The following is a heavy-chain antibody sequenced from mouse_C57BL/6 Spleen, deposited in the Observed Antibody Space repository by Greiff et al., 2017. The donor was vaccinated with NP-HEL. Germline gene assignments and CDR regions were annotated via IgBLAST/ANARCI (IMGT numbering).Heavy chain of an antibody. CDR3: TRVDYGSSYGGFYAMDY. D-gene: IGHD1-1*01. Sequence: EVMLVESGEGLVKPGGSLKLSCAASGFTFSSYAMSWVRQTPEKRLEWVAYISSGGDYIYYADTVKGRFTISRDNARNTLYLQMSSLKSEDTAMYYCTRVDYGSSYGGFYAMDYWGQGTSVTVSS. CDR2: ISSGGDYI. J-gene: IGHJ4*01. CDR1: GFTFSSYA. V-gene: IGHV5-9-1*02.